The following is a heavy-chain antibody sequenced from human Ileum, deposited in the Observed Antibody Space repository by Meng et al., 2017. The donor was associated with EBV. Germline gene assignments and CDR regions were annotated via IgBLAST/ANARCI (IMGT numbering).Heavy chain of an antibody. V-gene: IGHV1-3*04. Sequence: GQRLRSGAGMKKPGATVEVSCKASGYHFTSYAMNWVRQAPGQRLEWMGWINTGNGETKYSQKFQGRVTLTRDTSASTAYMELSSLRSEDTAVYYCASRPGIAVAGFDYWGQGTLVTVSS. CDR2: INTGNGET. J-gene: IGHJ4*02. D-gene: IGHD6-19*01. CDR1: GYHFTSYA. CDR3: ASRPGIAVAGFDY.